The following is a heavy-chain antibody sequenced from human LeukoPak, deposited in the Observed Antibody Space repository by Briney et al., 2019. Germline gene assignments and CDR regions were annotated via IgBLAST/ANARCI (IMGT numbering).Heavy chain of an antibody. CDR1: GGSISSYY. Sequence: SETLSLTCTVSGGSISSYYWSWLRQPPGKGLEWIGYIYYSGSTNYNPSLKSRVTISVDTSKNQFSLKLSSVTAADTAVYYCARDRRYSSGWYGIDYWGQGTLVTVSS. CDR2: IYYSGST. V-gene: IGHV4-59*01. CDR3: ARDRRYSSGWYGIDY. J-gene: IGHJ4*02. D-gene: IGHD6-19*01.